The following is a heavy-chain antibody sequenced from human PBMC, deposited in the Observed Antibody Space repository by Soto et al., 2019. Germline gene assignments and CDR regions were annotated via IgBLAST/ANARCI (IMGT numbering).Heavy chain of an antibody. D-gene: IGHD3-16*01. CDR3: ARLLKWRFDP. CDR2: IYYSGST. V-gene: IGHV4-59*01. CDR1: GGSISSYY. Sequence: SETLSLTCTVSGGSISSYYWSWIRQPPGKGLEWIGYIYYSGSTNYNPSLKSRVTISVDTSKNQFSLKLSSVTAADTAVYYCARLLKWRFDPWGQGTLVTVSS. J-gene: IGHJ5*02.